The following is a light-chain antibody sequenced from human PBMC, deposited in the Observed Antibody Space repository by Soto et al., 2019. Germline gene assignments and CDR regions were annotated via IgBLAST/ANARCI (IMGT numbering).Light chain of an antibody. CDR2: AVS. CDR1: SSDVGGYNF. Sequence: QSALTQPASVSGSPGQSITISCTGTSSDVGGYNFVSWYQQHPGKAPKLMIYAVSTRPSGVSNRFSVSKSGNTASLTISGCRAWGEGDYYCSSYASSSPVVFGGGTKLAVL. CDR3: SSYASSSPVV. J-gene: IGLJ3*02. V-gene: IGLV2-14*01.